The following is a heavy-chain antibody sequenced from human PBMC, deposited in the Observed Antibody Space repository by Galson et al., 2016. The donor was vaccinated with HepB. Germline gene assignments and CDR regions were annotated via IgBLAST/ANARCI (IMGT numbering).Heavy chain of an antibody. CDR2: ITCDGGNK. CDR3: ARDPLYCIGGSCIPYFFDY. J-gene: IGHJ4*02. V-gene: IGHV3-30*03. D-gene: IGHD2-15*01. Sequence: SLRLSCAASEFTFSTYAMNWVRQAPGKGLEWVAVITCDGGNKYYADSVKGRFTISRDNAKNTLYLQMNSLRPEDTAVYFCARDPLYCIGGSCIPYFFDYWGQGTPVTVSS. CDR1: EFTFSTYA.